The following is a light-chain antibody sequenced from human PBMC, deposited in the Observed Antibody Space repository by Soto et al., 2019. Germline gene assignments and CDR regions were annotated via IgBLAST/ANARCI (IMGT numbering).Light chain of an antibody. Sequence: EIVMTQSPATLSLSPGQRATLSCRASQSVSSKLAWYQQRPGQAPRLLIYRASTRATGIPARFSGSGYGTEFPLTISSLQSEDFAVYYCHQYNHWLTWTFGQGTKVEIK. CDR2: RAS. J-gene: IGKJ1*01. CDR1: QSVSSK. CDR3: HQYNHWLTWT. V-gene: IGKV3-15*01.